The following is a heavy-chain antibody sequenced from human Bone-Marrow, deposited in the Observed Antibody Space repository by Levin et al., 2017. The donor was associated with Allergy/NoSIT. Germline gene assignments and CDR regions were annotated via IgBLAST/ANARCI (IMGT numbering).Heavy chain of an antibody. D-gene: IGHD1-26*01. Sequence: GGSLRLSCAASGFTFSDYWMSWVRQAPGKGLAWVANIKQDGSAKQYVDSVKGRFTISRDNAKNSLYLQMNSLRAEDTAVYYCARPKMSGESLDYWGQGTLVTVSS. CDR2: IKQDGSAK. CDR3: ARPKMSGESLDY. J-gene: IGHJ4*02. V-gene: IGHV3-7*01. CDR1: GFTFSDYW.